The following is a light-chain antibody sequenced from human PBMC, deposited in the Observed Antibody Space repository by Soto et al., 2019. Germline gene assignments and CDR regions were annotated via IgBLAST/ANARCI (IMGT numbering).Light chain of an antibody. Sequence: EIVLTQSPGTLSLSPGERATLSCRASQSVSSSYLAWYQQKPGQAPRLLIYGASSRATGIPDRFSGSGAGTEFTLTITRMEPEDFAVYYCQQNGSSPRPMYTFGQGTKLEIK. CDR3: QQNGSSPRPMYT. CDR2: GAS. V-gene: IGKV3-20*01. CDR1: QSVSSSY. J-gene: IGKJ2*01.